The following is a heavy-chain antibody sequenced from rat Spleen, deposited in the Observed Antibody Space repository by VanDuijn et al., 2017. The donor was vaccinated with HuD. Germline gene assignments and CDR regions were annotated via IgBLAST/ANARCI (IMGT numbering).Heavy chain of an antibody. Sequence: EVQLVQSGGGLVQPGRSLKLSCAASGFTFSNYGMAWVRQTPTKGLEWVASISSGGGGTYYPDSVKGRFTISRDNAKSTLFLQMDSLRSDDTATYYCARYRDSYGHVGIFDYWGQGVMVTVSS. J-gene: IGHJ2*01. CDR2: ISSGGGGT. V-gene: IGHV5S13*01. CDR1: GFTFSNYG. D-gene: IGHD1-12*01. CDR3: ARYRDSYGHVGIFDY.